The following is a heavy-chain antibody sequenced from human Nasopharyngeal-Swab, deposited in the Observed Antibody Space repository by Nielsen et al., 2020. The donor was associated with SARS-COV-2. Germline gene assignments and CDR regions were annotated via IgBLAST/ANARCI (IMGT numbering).Heavy chain of an antibody. D-gene: IGHD6-19*01. J-gene: IGHJ4*02. V-gene: IGHV4-59*08. CDR1: GGSISSYY. Sequence: SETLSLTCTVSGGSISSYYWTWIRQPPGKGLECIGYISYSGSTNYNPSLKSRVTISVDTSKNQFSLKLSSVTAADTAVYYCARHVTSSGWYAGLDYWGQGTLVTVSS. CDR3: ARHVTSSGWYAGLDY. CDR2: ISYSGST.